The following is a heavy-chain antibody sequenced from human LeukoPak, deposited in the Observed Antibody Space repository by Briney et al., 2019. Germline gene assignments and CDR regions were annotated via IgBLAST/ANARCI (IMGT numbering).Heavy chain of an antibody. CDR1: GFTFSSYG. CDR2: ISYDGSNK. Sequence: GGSLRLSCAASGFTFSSYGMHWVRQAPGKGLEWVAVISYDGSNKYYADSVKGRFTISRDNSKNTLYLQMNSLRAEDTAVYYCASLYGSGSYPDDYWGQGTLVTVSS. D-gene: IGHD3-10*01. CDR3: ASLYGSGSYPDDY. V-gene: IGHV3-30*03. J-gene: IGHJ4*02.